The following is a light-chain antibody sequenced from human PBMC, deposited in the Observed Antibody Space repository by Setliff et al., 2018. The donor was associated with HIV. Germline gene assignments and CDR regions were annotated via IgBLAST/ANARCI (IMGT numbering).Light chain of an antibody. V-gene: IGLV2-18*02. CDR3: SSYTSTNTWV. Sequence: QSVLTQPPSVSGSPRQSVTISCTVTSSDVGSYNRVSGYQQSPGPAPKLIIYEVNDRPSGVPDRFSGSKSGNTASLTISGLQAEDEASYYCSSYTSTNTWVFGTGTKVTVL. J-gene: IGLJ1*01. CDR2: EVN. CDR1: SSDVGSYNR.